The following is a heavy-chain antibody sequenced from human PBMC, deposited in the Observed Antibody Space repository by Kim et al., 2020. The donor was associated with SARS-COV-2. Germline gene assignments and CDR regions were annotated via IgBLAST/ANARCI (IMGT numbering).Heavy chain of an antibody. CDR2: MNPNSGNT. D-gene: IGHD3-16*02. V-gene: IGHV1-8*01. Sequence: ASVKVSCKASGYTFTSYDINWVRQATGQGLEWMGWMNPNSGNTGYAQKFQGRVTMTRNTSISTAYMELSSLRSEDTAVYYCARTSIMITFGGVIVTYLSHYYYGMDVWGQGTTVTVSS. J-gene: IGHJ6*02. CDR3: ARTSIMITFGGVIVTYLSHYYYGMDV. CDR1: GYTFTSYD.